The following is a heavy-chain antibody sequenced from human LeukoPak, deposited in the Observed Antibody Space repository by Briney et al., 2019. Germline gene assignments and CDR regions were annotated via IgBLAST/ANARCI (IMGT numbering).Heavy chain of an antibody. CDR2: SRNKANRHST. D-gene: IGHD3-16*01. Sequence: PGGSLRLSCAASGFTLSDQYMDWVRQAPGQGLEWIGRSRNKANRHSTEYAASVKGRFTISRDESGNLMYLQMNSLDIEDTAVYFCTRDGGKRGNSAFDIWGQGTEVTVSS. CDR1: GFTLSDQY. V-gene: IGHV3-72*01. CDR3: TRDGGKRGNSAFDI. J-gene: IGHJ3*02.